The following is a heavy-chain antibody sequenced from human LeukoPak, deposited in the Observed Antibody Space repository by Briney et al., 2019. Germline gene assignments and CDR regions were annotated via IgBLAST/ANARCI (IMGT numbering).Heavy chain of an antibody. D-gene: IGHD5-24*01. J-gene: IGHJ4*02. CDR2: IDTGGSST. Sequence: GGSLRPSCAASGFTLTSYWMDWVPQAPGKGLVWVSRIDTGGSSTNSEDSVKGRFTISRDNAKNTLYLQMNSRRAEDTAVYYCARRRDGDKKGLEYWGQGTLLTVSS. CDR1: GFTLTSYW. CDR3: ARRRDGDKKGLEY. V-gene: IGHV3-74*01.